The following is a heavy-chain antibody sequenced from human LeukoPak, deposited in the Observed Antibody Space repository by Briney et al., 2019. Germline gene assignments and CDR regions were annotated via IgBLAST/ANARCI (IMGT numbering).Heavy chain of an antibody. Sequence: GGSLRLSCAASGFIVSSTSMSWVRQAPGKGLEWVSLIYGGGGTYYADSVKGRFTISRDNSKNTLYLQMNSLRAEDTAVYYYARGGSYTSFGFDYWGQGTLVTVSS. CDR1: GFIVSSTS. D-gene: IGHD1-26*01. J-gene: IGHJ4*02. CDR2: IYGGGGT. CDR3: ARGGSYTSFGFDY. V-gene: IGHV3-53*01.